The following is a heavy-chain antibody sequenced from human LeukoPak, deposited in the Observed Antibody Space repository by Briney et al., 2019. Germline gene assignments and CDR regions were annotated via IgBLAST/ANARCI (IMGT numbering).Heavy chain of an antibody. J-gene: IGHJ3*01. D-gene: IGHD3-3*01. Sequence: GGSLRLSCAASGFTFSSYWMHWVRQAPGKGLEWVAFIRYDGSNKYYADSVKGRFTISRDNSKNTLYLQMNSLRAEDTAVYYCAKTDYDFAGVWGQGTMVTVSS. CDR2: IRYDGSNK. V-gene: IGHV3-30*02. CDR1: GFTFSSYW. CDR3: AKTDYDFAGV.